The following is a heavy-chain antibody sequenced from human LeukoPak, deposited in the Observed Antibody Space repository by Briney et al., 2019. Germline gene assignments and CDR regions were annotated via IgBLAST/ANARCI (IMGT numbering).Heavy chain of an antibody. D-gene: IGHD3-10*01. J-gene: IGHJ4*02. CDR2: IYYSGST. CDR1: GGSISSYY. V-gene: IGHV4-59*08. CDR3: TRHSKPGDLLFLGELSPDY. Sequence: SETLSLTCTVSGGSISSYYWSWIRQPPGKGLEWIGYIYYSGSTNYNPSLKSRVTISVDTSKNQFFLRLSSVTAADTAVYYCTRHSKPGDLLFLGELSPDYWGQGTLVTVSS.